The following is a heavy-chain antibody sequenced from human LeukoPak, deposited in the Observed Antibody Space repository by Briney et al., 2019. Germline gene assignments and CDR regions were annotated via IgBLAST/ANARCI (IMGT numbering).Heavy chain of an antibody. CDR3: AKDNSGTYYYDSSGYY. V-gene: IGHV3-30*18. CDR2: ISYDGSNK. CDR1: GFTFSSYG. Sequence: PGRSLRLSCAASGFTFSSYGMHWVRQAPGKGLEWVAVISYDGSNKYYADSVKGRFTISRDNSKNTLYLQTNSLRAEDTAVYYCAKDNSGTYYYDSSGYYWGQGTLVTVSS. J-gene: IGHJ4*02. D-gene: IGHD3-22*01.